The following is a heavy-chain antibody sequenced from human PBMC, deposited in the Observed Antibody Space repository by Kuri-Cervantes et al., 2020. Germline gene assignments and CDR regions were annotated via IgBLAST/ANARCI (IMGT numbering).Heavy chain of an antibody. CDR2: IWYDGSNK. CDR1: GFTFSSYG. D-gene: IGHD5-12*01. J-gene: IGHJ6*02. Sequence: GESLKISCAASGFTFSSYGMHWVRQGPGKGLEWVAVIWYDGSNKYYADTVKGRFTISRDNAKNSLYLQMNSLKDEDTAVYYCARREVTTIGMDVWGQGTTVTVSS. V-gene: IGHV3-33*08. CDR3: ARREVTTIGMDV.